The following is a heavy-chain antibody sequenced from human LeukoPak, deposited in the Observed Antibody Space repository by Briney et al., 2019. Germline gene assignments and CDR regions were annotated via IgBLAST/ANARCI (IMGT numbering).Heavy chain of an antibody. J-gene: IGHJ4*02. D-gene: IGHD3-22*01. CDR1: GFTFSSYS. CDR3: TTQLYYYDSSDYYSNYFDY. V-gene: IGHV3-15*01. CDR2: IKSKTDGGTT. Sequence: GGSLRLSCAASGFTFSSYSMNWVRQAPGKGLEWVGRIKSKTDGGTTDYAAPVKGRFTISTDDSKNTLYLQMNSLKTEDTAVYYCTTQLYYYDSSDYYSNYFDYWGQGTRVTVSS.